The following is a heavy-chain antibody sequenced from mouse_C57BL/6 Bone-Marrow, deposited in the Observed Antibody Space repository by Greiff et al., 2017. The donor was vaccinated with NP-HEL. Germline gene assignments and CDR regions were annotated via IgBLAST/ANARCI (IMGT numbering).Heavy chain of an antibody. D-gene: IGHD1-1*01. J-gene: IGHJ3*01. Sequence: QVQLQQSGAELVRPGTSVKVSCKASGYAFTNYLIEWVKQRPGQGLEWIGVINPGSGGTNYNVKFKGKATLTADKSSSTAYMQLSSLTSEDSAVYFCARGIYYYAAWFAYWGQGTLVTVSA. CDR2: INPGSGGT. CDR3: ARGIYYYAAWFAY. V-gene: IGHV1-54*01. CDR1: GYAFTNYL.